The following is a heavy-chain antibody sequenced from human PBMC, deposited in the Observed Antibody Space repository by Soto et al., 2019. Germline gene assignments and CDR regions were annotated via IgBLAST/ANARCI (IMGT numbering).Heavy chain of an antibody. Sequence: TSETLSLTCAVYGGSFSGYYWSWIRQPPGKGLEWIGEINHSRSTNYNPSLKSRVTISVDTSKNQFSLKLSSVTAADTAVYYCARGTIGVVPLDYWGQGTVVTVSS. CDR3: ARGTIGVVPLDY. V-gene: IGHV4-34*01. CDR1: GGSFSGYY. D-gene: IGHD3-3*01. CDR2: INHSRST. J-gene: IGHJ4*02.